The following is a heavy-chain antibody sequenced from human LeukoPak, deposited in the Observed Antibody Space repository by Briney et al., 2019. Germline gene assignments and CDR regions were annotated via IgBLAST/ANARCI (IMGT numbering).Heavy chain of an antibody. CDR2: INPNSGGT. CDR1: GYPFTGYY. D-gene: IGHD5-12*01. CDR3: ARESDRDAGYDAMDV. J-gene: IGHJ6*02. V-gene: IGHV1-2*02. Sequence: ASVKVSCKASGYPFTGYYLHWVRQAPGQGLEWMGWINPNSGGTNYAQKFQGRVTMTRDTSISTAYMELSRLRSDDTAVYYCARESDRDAGYDAMDVWGQGTTVTVSS.